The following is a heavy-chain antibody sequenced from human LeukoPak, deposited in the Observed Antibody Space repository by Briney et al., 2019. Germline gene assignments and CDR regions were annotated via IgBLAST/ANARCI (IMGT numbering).Heavy chain of an antibody. CDR1: GYSLTELS. J-gene: IGHJ4*02. CDR2: FDPEDGET. CDR3: ARGEWELLLQPPPFDY. Sequence: ASVKVSCKVFGYSLTELSMHWVRQAPGKGLEWMGGFDPEDGETMYTQKFQGRVTMTEDTSTDTAYMELSSLRSEDTAVYYCARGEWELLLQPPPFDYWGQGTLVTVSS. V-gene: IGHV1-24*01. D-gene: IGHD1-26*01.